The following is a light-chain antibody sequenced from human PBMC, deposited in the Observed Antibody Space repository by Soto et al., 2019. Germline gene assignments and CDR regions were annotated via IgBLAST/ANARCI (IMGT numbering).Light chain of an antibody. V-gene: IGKV1-5*01. CDR3: QQSFTTPLT. J-gene: IGKJ4*01. Sequence: DIQMTQSPSTLSASVGDRVTTTCRASQTISTWLAWYQQKPGKAPALLIHDASSLQSGVPSRFSGSGSGTEFTLTISSLQPDDFATCFCQQSFTTPLTFGGGTKVDIK. CDR2: DAS. CDR1: QTISTW.